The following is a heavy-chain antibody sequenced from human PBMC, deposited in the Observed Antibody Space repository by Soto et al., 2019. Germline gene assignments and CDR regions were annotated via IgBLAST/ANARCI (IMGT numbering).Heavy chain of an antibody. CDR3: ARRGYCTNCVCYYGMDV. CDR1: GGSISSSNW. D-gene: IGHD2-8*01. CDR2: IYHSGST. J-gene: IGHJ6*02. V-gene: IGHV4-4*02. Sequence: QVQLQESGPGLVKPSGTLSLTCAVSGGSISSSNWWSWVRQPPGKGLEWIGEIYHSGSTNYNPSLQSRVTISVDKSLIQFSLKLSSVTAAYTAVYYWARRGYCTNCVCYYGMDVWGQGTTVTVSS.